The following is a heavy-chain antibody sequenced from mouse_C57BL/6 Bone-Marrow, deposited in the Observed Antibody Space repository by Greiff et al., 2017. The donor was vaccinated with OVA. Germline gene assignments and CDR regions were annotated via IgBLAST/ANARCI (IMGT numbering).Heavy chain of an antibody. Sequence: VQVVESGPELVKPGASVKISCKASGYAFSSSWMNWVKQRPGKGLEWIGRIYPGDGDTNYNGKFKGKATLTADKSSSTAYMQLSSLTSEDSAVYFCARPYSNAWFAYWGQGTLVTVSA. J-gene: IGHJ3*01. CDR1: GYAFSSSW. V-gene: IGHV1-82*01. CDR3: ARPYSNAWFAY. D-gene: IGHD2-5*01. CDR2: IYPGDGDT.